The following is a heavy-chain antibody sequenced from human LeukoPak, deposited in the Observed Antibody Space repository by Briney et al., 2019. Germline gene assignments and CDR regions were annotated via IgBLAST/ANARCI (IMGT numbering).Heavy chain of an antibody. V-gene: IGHV3-13*01. J-gene: IGHJ4*02. CDR1: GFTFSSYD. D-gene: IGHD3-22*01. CDR2: IGTAGDS. CDR3: VRGGSSGYWSLTDFDY. Sequence: GGSLRLSCAASGFTFSSYDMHWVRQAAGKGLEWVSVIGTAGDSYYPGSVMGRFTISRENAKNSFYLQMNSLRAGDTAVYYCVRGGSSGYWSLTDFDYWGQGTLVTVSS.